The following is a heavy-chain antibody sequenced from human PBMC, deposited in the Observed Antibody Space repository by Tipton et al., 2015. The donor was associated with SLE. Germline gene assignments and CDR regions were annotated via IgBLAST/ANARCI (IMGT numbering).Heavy chain of an antibody. CDR1: GGSISSHY. Sequence: TLSLTCIVSGGSISSHYWSWIRQPPGKGLEWIGYIYYSGSTYYNPSLKSRVTISVDTSKNQFSLKLSSVTAADTAVYYCARGAAAAGPFDYWGQGTLVTVSS. CDR3: ARGAAAAGPFDY. V-gene: IGHV4-59*11. D-gene: IGHD6-13*01. CDR2: IYYSGST. J-gene: IGHJ4*02.